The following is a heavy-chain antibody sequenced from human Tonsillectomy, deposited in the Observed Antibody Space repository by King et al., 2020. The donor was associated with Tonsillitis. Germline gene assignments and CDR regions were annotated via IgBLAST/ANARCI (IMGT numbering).Heavy chain of an antibody. Sequence: VTLKESGPALVKPTQTLTLTCTFSCFSLITDEMRVSWVRQPPGKTLEWLARIDWDDEKSYSTSLKTRLTISRETSKNQVVLRMTNMDPGDTATYYCTRSQAGSNWFDPWGRGTLVTVSS. CDR2: IDWDDEK. CDR3: TRSQAGSNWFDP. V-gene: IGHV2-70*04. J-gene: IGHJ5*02. CDR1: CFSLITDEMR.